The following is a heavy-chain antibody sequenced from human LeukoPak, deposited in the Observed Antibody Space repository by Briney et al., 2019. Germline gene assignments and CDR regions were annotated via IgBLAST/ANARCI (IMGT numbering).Heavy chain of an antibody. V-gene: IGHV3-48*03. CDR1: GFTFSSYE. J-gene: IGHJ6*04. D-gene: IGHD3-10*02. CDR2: ISSSGSTI. CDR3: AELGITMVGGV. Sequence: GGSLRLSCAASGFTFSSYEMNWVRQAPGKGLEWVSYISSSGSTIYYAESLKGRFTISRDNAKNSLYLQMNSLRAEDTAVYYCAELGITMVGGVWGKGTTVTISS.